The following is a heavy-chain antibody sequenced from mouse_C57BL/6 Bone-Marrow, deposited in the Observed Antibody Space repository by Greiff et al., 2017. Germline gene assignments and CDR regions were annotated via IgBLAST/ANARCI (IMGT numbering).Heavy chain of an antibody. CDR2: IDPSDSYT. Sequence: VQLQQPGAELVMPGASVKLSCKASGYTFTSYWMHWVKQRPGQGLEWIGEIDPSDSYTNYNKKFKGKSTLTVDKSSSTAYMQLSSLTSEDSAVYYCARSITTVVAWDFDYWGQGTTLTVSS. V-gene: IGHV1-69*01. CDR1: GYTFTSYW. J-gene: IGHJ2*01. CDR3: ARSITTVVAWDFDY. D-gene: IGHD1-1*01.